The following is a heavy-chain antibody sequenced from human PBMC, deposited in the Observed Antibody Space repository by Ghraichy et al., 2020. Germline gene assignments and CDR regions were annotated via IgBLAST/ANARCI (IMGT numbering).Heavy chain of an antibody. CDR2: ISGSGGGT. J-gene: IGHJ4*02. Sequence: LSLTCAASGFTFSSYAMSWVRQAPGKGLEWVSAISGSGGGTYYADSVKGRFTISRDNSKNTLYLQMNSLRAEDTAVYYCAKRLNWGFTQDYWGQGTLVTVSS. CDR3: AKRLNWGFTQDY. D-gene: IGHD7-27*01. CDR1: GFTFSSYA. V-gene: IGHV3-23*01.